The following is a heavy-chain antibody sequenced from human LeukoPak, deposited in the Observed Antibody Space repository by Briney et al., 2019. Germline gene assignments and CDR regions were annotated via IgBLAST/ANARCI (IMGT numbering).Heavy chain of an antibody. Sequence: SETLSLTCTVSGASISSGAYYWSWTRQHPGKGLESIGYIFYRGSTYYNPSLKSRLTISVDTSKNQFSLKLNSVTDADTAVYYCASSPNQYFIDYWGQGALVTVSS. D-gene: IGHD1-14*01. V-gene: IGHV4-31*03. CDR2: IFYRGST. J-gene: IGHJ4*02. CDR3: ASSPNQYFIDY. CDR1: GASISSGAYY.